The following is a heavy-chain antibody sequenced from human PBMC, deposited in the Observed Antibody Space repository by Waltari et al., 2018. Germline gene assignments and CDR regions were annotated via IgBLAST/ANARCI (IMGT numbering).Heavy chain of an antibody. D-gene: IGHD2-2*01. V-gene: IGHV3-7*03. CDR1: GFSFSASW. CDR3: ARGSTGYVRVWDC. CDR2: RKYDGSAT. Sequence: EVQLMESGGGLVQPGGSLRLSCAASGFSFSASWMTWVRQAPGKGLEGVANRKYDGSATYHVDSVNGRFTISRDNAKNSLYLQMNDVSAEDTAIYYCARGSTGYVRVWDCWGQGTVVTVSS. J-gene: IGHJ4*02.